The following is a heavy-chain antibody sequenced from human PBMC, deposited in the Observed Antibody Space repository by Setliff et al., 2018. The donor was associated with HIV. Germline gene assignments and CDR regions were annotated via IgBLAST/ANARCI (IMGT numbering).Heavy chain of an antibody. CDR3: ARARGLLPYYYLDV. J-gene: IGHJ6*03. V-gene: IGHV4-31*03. CDR2: IYYSGST. D-gene: IGHD3-10*01. Sequence: SETMSLTCTVSGGSISSGGYYWSWIRQHPGKGLEWIGYIYYSGSTYYNPSLKSRVTMSGDTSQNQFSLKLSSVTAADTAVYYCARARGLLPYYYLDVSGKGTTVTVSS. CDR1: GGSISSGGYY.